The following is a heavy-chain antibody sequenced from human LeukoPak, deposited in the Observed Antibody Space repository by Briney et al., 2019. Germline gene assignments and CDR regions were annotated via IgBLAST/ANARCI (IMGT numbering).Heavy chain of an antibody. CDR3: TLQAYYDSLFDY. V-gene: IGHV3-49*04. CDR1: GFTFSDYY. Sequence: GGSLRLSCAASGFTFSDYYMSWVRQAPGKGLEWVGFIRSKAYGGTTEYAASVKGRFTISRDDSKSIAYLQMNSLKTEDTAVYYCTLQAYYDSLFDYWGQGTLVTVSS. D-gene: IGHD3-22*01. CDR2: IRSKAYGGTT. J-gene: IGHJ4*02.